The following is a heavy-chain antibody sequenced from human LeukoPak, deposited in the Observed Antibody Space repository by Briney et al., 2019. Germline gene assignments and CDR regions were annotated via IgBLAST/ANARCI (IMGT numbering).Heavy chain of an antibody. D-gene: IGHD6-19*01. V-gene: IGHV4-61*05. CDR2: IYYSGST. Sequence: SETLSLTCTVSGGSISSSSYYWGWIRQPPGKGLEWIGYIYYSGSTNYNPSLKSRVTISVDTSKNQFSLKLSSVTAADTAVYYCARNKYSSGWIFDYWGQGTLVTVSS. J-gene: IGHJ4*02. CDR3: ARNKYSSGWIFDY. CDR1: GGSISSSSYY.